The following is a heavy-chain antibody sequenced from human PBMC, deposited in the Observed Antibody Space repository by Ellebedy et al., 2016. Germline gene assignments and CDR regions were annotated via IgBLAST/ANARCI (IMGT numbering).Heavy chain of an antibody. D-gene: IGHD6-19*01. CDR3: ARGGWYAHGMDV. CDR2: MNPNSGNT. Sequence: ASVKVSXXASGYTFTSYDINWVRQATGQGLEWMGWMNPNSGNTGYAQKFQGRVTMTRNTSISTAYMELSSLRSEDTAVYYCARGGWYAHGMDVWGQGTTVTVSS. V-gene: IGHV1-8*01. CDR1: GYTFTSYD. J-gene: IGHJ6*02.